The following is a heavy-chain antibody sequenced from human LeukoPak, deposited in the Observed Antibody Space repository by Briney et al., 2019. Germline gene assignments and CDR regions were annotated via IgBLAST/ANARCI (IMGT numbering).Heavy chain of an antibody. J-gene: IGHJ4*02. V-gene: IGHV3-30-3*01. CDR2: ISYDGSNK. D-gene: IGHD5-18*01. CDR3: TYTAMVTDY. CDR1: GFTFSNYA. Sequence: GGSLRLSCAASGFTFSNYAMHWVRQAPGKGLEWVALISYDGSNKYYADSVKGRFTISRDNSKNTLYLQMNSLKTEDTAVYYCTYTAMVTDYWGQGTLVTVSS.